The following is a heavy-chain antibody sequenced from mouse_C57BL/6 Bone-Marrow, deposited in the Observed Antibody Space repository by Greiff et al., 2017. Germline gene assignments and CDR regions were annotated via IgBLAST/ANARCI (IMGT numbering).Heavy chain of an antibody. CDR3: ARVKLGRDYFDY. D-gene: IGHD4-1*01. J-gene: IGHJ2*01. Sequence: DVQLVESGGGLVKPGGSLKLSCAASGFTFSSYAMSWVRQTPEKRLEWVATISDGGSYTYYPDNVKGRFTISRDNAKNNLYLQMSHLKSEDTAMYYCARVKLGRDYFDYWGQGTTLTVSS. V-gene: IGHV5-4*01. CDR2: ISDGGSYT. CDR1: GFTFSSYA.